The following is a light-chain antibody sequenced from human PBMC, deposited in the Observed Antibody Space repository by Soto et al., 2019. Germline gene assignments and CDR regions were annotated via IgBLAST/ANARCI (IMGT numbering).Light chain of an antibody. Sequence: EIVMTQSPATLSVSPGERATLSCRASQSVSSNLAWYQQKPGQAPRLLIYGASTRATGIPARLSGSGSETEFTLTISSLQSEDFAVYYCQQYNNWPPVTFGQGTRLEIK. V-gene: IGKV3-15*01. CDR3: QQYNNWPPVT. J-gene: IGKJ5*01. CDR1: QSVSSN. CDR2: GAS.